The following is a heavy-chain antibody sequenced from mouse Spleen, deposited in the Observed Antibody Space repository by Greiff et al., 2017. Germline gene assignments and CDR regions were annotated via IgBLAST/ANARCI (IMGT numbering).Heavy chain of an antibody. J-gene: IGHJ2*01. CDR1: GYTFTSYG. Sequence: VQLQQSGAELARPGASVKLSCKASGYTFTSYGISWVKQRTGQGLEWIGEIYPRSGNTYYNEKFKGKATLTADKSSSTAYMELRSLTSEDSAVYFCARVTTVVAAYYFDYWSQGTTLTVSS. D-gene: IGHD1-1*01. CDR2: IYPRSGNT. V-gene: IGHV1-81*01. CDR3: ARVTTVVAAYYFDY.